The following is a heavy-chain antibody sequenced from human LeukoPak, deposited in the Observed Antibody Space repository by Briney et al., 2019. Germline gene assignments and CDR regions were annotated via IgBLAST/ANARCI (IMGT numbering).Heavy chain of an antibody. J-gene: IGHJ1*01. D-gene: IGHD3-10*01. CDR1: GFTVSSNY. V-gene: IGHV3-11*01. CDR3: ARDYNC. Sequence: PGGSLRLSCAASGFTVSSNYMSWIRQAPGKGLEWVSYISPSGTVIYNGDSVKGRFTISRDNAKKSLYLQMNSLRAEDTAVYYCARDYNCWGQGTLVTVSS. CDR2: ISPSGTVI.